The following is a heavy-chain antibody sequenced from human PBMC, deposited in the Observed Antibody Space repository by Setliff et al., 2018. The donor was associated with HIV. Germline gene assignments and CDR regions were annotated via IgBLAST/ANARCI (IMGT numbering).Heavy chain of an antibody. Sequence: ASVKVSCKASGYAFTSDHMHWVRQAPGQGLEWVGMITPGDGHTNYEQKFQGRVTMTRDTSTTTVYMELSSLRSEDTAVYYCARDRRDGLYYHGMDVWGQGTTVTVSS. CDR3: ARDRRDGLYYHGMDV. V-gene: IGHV1-46*01. CDR1: GYAFTSDH. CDR2: ITPGDGHT. J-gene: IGHJ6*02. D-gene: IGHD5-12*01.